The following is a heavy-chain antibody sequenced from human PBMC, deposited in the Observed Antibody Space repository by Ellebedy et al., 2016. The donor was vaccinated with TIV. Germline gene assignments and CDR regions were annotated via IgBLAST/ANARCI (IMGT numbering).Heavy chain of an antibody. CDR2: IIPIFGTA. CDR3: ARGEGYGAMFDY. J-gene: IGHJ4*02. Sequence: AASVKVSCKASGYTFTIYGINWVRQAPGQGLEWMGGIIPIFGTANYAQKFQGRVTITADESTSTAYMELSSLRSEDTAVYYCARGEGYGAMFDYWGQGTLVTVSS. CDR1: GYTFTIYG. D-gene: IGHD5-12*01. V-gene: IGHV1-69*13.